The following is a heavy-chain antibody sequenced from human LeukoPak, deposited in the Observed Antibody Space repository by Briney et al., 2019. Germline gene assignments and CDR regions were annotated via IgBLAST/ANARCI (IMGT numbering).Heavy chain of an antibody. Sequence: GGSLRLSSAASGFSFSSYAMHWVRQAPGKGLEWVAVISYDGSNKYYADSVKGRFTISRDNSKNTLYLQMNSLRAEDTAVYYCAKDSSIDYWGQGTLVTVSS. CDR1: GFSFSSYA. V-gene: IGHV3-30*04. D-gene: IGHD6-19*01. J-gene: IGHJ4*02. CDR3: AKDSSIDY. CDR2: ISYDGSNK.